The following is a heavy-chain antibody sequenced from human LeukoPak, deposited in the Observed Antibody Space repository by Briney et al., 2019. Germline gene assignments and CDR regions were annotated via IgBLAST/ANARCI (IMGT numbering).Heavy chain of an antibody. CDR2: ISYDGSNK. CDR1: GFTFSSYG. CDR3: AKEKDRYSSSWSHFDY. J-gene: IGHJ4*02. Sequence: PGRSLRLSCAVSGFTFSSYGIHWVRQAPGKELEWVAVISYDGSNKNYADSVKGRFTISRDNSKNTLYLQMNSLRAEDTAVYYCAKEKDRYSSSWSHFDYWGQGTLVTVSS. V-gene: IGHV3-30*18. D-gene: IGHD6-13*01.